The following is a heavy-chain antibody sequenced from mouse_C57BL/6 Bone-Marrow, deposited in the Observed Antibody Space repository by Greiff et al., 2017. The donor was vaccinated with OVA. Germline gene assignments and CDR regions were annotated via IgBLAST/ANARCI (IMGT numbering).Heavy chain of an antibody. Sequence: EVKVVESGGGLVKPGGSLKLSCAASGFTFSSYTMSWVRQTPEKRLEWVATISGGGGNTYYPDSVKGRFTISRDNAKNTLYLQMSSLRSEDTALYYCARHVYDYPYDYAMDYWGQGTSVTVSS. CDR3: ARHVYDYPYDYAMDY. J-gene: IGHJ4*01. D-gene: IGHD2-4*01. CDR2: ISGGGGNT. CDR1: GFTFSSYT. V-gene: IGHV5-9*01.